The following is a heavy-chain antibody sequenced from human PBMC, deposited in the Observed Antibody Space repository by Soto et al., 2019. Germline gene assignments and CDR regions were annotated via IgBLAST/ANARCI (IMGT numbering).Heavy chain of an antibody. CDR3: ARSLGYCTNGVCNRPYYFDY. D-gene: IGHD2-8*01. CDR2: IIPIFGTA. Sequence: SVKVSCKASGGTFSSYAISWVRQAPGQGLEWMGGIIPIFGTANYAQKFQGRVTITADESTSTACMELSSLRSEDTAVYYCARSLGYCTNGVCNRPYYFDYWGQGTLVTVSS. J-gene: IGHJ4*02. V-gene: IGHV1-69*13. CDR1: GGTFSSYA.